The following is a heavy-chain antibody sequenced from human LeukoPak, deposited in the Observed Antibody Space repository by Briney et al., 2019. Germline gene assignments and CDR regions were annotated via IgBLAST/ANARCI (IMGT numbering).Heavy chain of an antibody. V-gene: IGHV3-21*01. Sequence: PGGSLRLSCAASGFTFSSYSMNWVRQAPGKGLEWVSSISSSSSYIYYADSVKGRFTISRDNAKNSLYLQMNSLRAEDTAVYYCARDVDSRSPPSDYWGQGTLVTVSS. CDR1: GFTFSSYS. CDR2: ISSSSSYI. J-gene: IGHJ4*02. D-gene: IGHD3-22*01. CDR3: ARDVDSRSPPSDY.